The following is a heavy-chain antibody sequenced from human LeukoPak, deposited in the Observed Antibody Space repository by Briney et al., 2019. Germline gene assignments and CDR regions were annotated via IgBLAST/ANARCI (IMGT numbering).Heavy chain of an antibody. J-gene: IGHJ4*02. Sequence: SETLSLTCNVSGGSISTSNYYWGWIRQPPGKGLEWIGSIYYRGHTYYNPSLKSRVTISVDTSKNQFSLKLSSVTAADTAVYYCARDRSGGDYFHVWSQGTLVTVSS. CDR2: IYYRGHT. V-gene: IGHV4-39*07. CDR3: ARDRSGGDYFHV. D-gene: IGHD2-15*01. CDR1: GGSISTSNYY.